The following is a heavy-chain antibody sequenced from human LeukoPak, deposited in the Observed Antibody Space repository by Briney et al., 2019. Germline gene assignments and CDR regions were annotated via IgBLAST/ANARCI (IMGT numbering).Heavy chain of an antibody. V-gene: IGHV3-30*18. CDR2: ISYDGSDK. CDR3: AKDEVQWGEVPDY. CDR1: GFTFSSYS. D-gene: IGHD1-26*01. Sequence: TGGSLRLSCAASGFTFSSYSMNWVRQAPGKGLEWVTIISYDGSDKYYADSVKGRFTISRDNSKNTLYLQMNSLRAEDTAMYYCAKDEVQWGEVPDYWGQGTLVTVSS. J-gene: IGHJ4*02.